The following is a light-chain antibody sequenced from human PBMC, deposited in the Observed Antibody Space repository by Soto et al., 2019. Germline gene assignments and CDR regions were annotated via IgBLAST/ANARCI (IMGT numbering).Light chain of an antibody. CDR1: QTVSNTY. CDR2: GAS. V-gene: IGKV3-20*01. CDR3: QQYGALPPT. J-gene: IGKJ4*01. Sequence: EIVLTQFPGALSLSPGERVTLSCRASQTVSNTYLAWYQQKSGQAPKFLIYGASNRATGIPDRFSGSGYGTDFTLTISRLELEDFAVYYCQQYGALPPTFGGGTKVEIK.